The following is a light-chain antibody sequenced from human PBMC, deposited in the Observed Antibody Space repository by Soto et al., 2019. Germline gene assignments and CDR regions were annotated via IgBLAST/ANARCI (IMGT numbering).Light chain of an antibody. Sequence: DVQMTQSPSTLSAFVGDRVTITCRASQSISNWLAWYQQKPGKAPKLLIYDASNLESGVPSRFSGSGSGTEFTLTINSLQPDDFATYYRQQYSSYSTFGGGTKVEIK. J-gene: IGKJ4*01. CDR2: DAS. V-gene: IGKV1-5*01. CDR3: QQYSSYST. CDR1: QSISNW.